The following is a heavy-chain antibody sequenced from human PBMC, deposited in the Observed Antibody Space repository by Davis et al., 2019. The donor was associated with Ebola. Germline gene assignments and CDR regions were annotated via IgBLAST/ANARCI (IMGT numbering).Heavy chain of an antibody. Sequence: AASVKVSCKASGYTFTTYGISWVRQAPGQGLEWVGWINTRNEVTKYSKRMQDRVTINRETSACTAYMELSSLRSEDTAVYYCARAKYSYDEIDYWGQGTLVTVSS. CDR3: ARAKYSYDEIDY. D-gene: IGHD5-18*01. J-gene: IGHJ4*02. CDR2: INTRNEVT. V-gene: IGHV1-3*04. CDR1: GYTFTTYG.